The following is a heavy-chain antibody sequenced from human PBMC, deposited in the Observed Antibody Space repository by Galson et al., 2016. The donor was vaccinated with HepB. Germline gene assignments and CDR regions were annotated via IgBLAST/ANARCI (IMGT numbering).Heavy chain of an antibody. CDR2: ISGSGGST. CDR3: AKEKGDYGDTYSIDY. J-gene: IGHJ4*02. Sequence: SLRLSCAASGFTFSSYAMNWVRQAPGKGLEWVARISGSGGSTYYGDSVKGRFTISSDHSKKTLYLRMNSLRVEDTAVYYCAKEKGDYGDTYSIDYWGQGTLVTVS. CDR1: GFTFSSYA. D-gene: IGHD4-17*01. V-gene: IGHV3-23*01.